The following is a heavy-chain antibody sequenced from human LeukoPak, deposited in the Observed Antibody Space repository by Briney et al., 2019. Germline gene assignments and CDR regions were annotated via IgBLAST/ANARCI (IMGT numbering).Heavy chain of an antibody. CDR3: ATEPPTGGYCYGSGSSNFDY. Sequence: GASVKVSCKVSGYTLTELSMHWVRQAPGKGLEWMGGFDPEDGETIYAQKFQGRVTMTEDTSTDTAYMELSSLRSEDTAVYYCATEPPTGGYCYGSGSSNFDYWGQGTLVTVSS. V-gene: IGHV1-24*01. D-gene: IGHD3-10*01. CDR2: FDPEDGET. CDR1: GYTLTELS. J-gene: IGHJ4*02.